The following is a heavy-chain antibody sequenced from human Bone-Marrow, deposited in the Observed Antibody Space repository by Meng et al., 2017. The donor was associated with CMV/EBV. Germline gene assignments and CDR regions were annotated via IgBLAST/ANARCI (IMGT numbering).Heavy chain of an antibody. CDR1: GFTFSSYS. Sequence: GGSLRLSCASSGFTFSSYSMNWVRQAPGKGLEWVSSISSSSSYIYYADSVKGRFTISRDNAKNSLYLQMNSLRAEDTAVYYCARDRVGSYSRTDYWGQGTLVTVSS. CDR2: ISSSSSYI. J-gene: IGHJ4*02. V-gene: IGHV3-21*01. D-gene: IGHD1-26*01. CDR3: ARDRVGSYSRTDY.